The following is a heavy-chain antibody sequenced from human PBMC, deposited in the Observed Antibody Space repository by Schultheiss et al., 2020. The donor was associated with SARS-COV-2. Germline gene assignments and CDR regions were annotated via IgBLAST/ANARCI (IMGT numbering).Heavy chain of an antibody. J-gene: IGHJ6*02. Sequence: GGSLRLSCAASGFTFSSYAMHWVRQAPGKGLEWVSAISGSGGSTYYADSVKGRFTISRDNSKNTLYLQMNSLRAGDTAVYYCARATSRLGSSSIYYYAMDVWGQGTTVTVSS. CDR1: GFTFSSYA. D-gene: IGHD6-13*01. V-gene: IGHV3-23*01. CDR3: ARATSRLGSSSIYYYAMDV. CDR2: ISGSGGST.